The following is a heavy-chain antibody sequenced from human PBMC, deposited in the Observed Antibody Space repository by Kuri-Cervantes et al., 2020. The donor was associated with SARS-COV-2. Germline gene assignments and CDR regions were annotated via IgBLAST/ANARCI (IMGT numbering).Heavy chain of an antibody. J-gene: IGHJ2*01. CDR3: ARASYQQLVHGWYFDL. D-gene: IGHD6-13*01. CDR1: GGSFSGYY. CDR2: INHSGST. V-gene: IGHV4-34*01. Sequence: ESLKISCAVYGGSFSGYYWSWIRQPPGKGLEWIGEINHSGSTNYNPSLKSRVTISVDTSKNQFSLKLSSVTAADTAVYYRARASYQQLVHGWYFDLWGRGTLVTVSS.